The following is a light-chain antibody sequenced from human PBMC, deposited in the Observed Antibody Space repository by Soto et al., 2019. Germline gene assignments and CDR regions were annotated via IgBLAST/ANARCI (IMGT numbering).Light chain of an antibody. V-gene: IGKV1-39*01. CDR1: QTITRW. Sequence: DIQMTQSPSSLSASVGDRVTITCGASQTITRWMAWYQQKPGKAPKLLIYDASTLESGVPSRFSGSGSGTDFTLTISSLRPEDFATYYCQQSYSTPTFVQGTKVDI. CDR3: QQSYSTPT. CDR2: DAS. J-gene: IGKJ1*01.